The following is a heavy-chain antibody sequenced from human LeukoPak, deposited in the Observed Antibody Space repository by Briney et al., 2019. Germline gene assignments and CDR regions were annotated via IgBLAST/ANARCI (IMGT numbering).Heavy chain of an antibody. V-gene: IGHV4-39*07. D-gene: IGHD3-22*01. Sequence: SETLSLTCTVSGGSISSSSYYWGWIRQPPGKGLEWIGSIYHSGSTNYNPSLKSRVTISVDKSKNQFSLKLSSVTAADTAVYYCARATYYYDSSGYSPSFDYWGQGTLVTVSS. CDR3: ARATYYYDSSGYSPSFDY. CDR1: GGSISSSSYY. J-gene: IGHJ4*02. CDR2: IYHSGST.